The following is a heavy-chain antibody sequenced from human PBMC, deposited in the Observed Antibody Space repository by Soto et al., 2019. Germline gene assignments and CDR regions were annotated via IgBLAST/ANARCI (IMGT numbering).Heavy chain of an antibody. V-gene: IGHV1-8*01. D-gene: IGHD2-2*01. CDR1: GYTFTSYD. J-gene: IGHJ6*03. CDR2: MNPNSGNT. CDR3: ARAVRSRVPAAIWVTYYMYV. Sequence: GASVKVSCKASGYTFTSYDINWVRQATGQGLEWMGWMNPNSGNTGYAQKFQGRVTMTRNTSISTAYMELSSLRSEDTAVYYCARAVRSRVPAAIWVTYYMYVWGKGTAVTVSS.